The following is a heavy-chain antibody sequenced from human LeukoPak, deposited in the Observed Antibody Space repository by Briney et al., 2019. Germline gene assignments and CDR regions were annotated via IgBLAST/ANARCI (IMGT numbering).Heavy chain of an antibody. D-gene: IGHD4-11*01. Sequence: PSETLSLTCTVSGVSISSDAYYWSWIRQHPGKGLEWIGYIYYSGSTYYNPSLKSRVTISVDTSKNQFSLKLSSVTAADTAVYYCARSDYSNYAYYFDYWGQGTLVTVSS. J-gene: IGHJ4*02. V-gene: IGHV4-31*03. CDR2: IYYSGST. CDR3: ARSDYSNYAYYFDY. CDR1: GVSISSDAYY.